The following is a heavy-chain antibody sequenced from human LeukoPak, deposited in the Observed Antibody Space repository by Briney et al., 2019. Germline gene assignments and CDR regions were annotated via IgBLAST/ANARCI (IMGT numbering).Heavy chain of an antibody. CDR3: ATGKGFRFDWLSYPFDY. CDR2: ISAYSGNT. J-gene: IGHJ4*02. V-gene: IGHV1-18*01. CDR1: GYTFTSYG. Sequence: ASVKVSCKASGYTFTSYGISWVRQAPGQGLEWMGWISAYSGNTNHAQKLQGRVTMTTDTSTSTAYMELRSLRSDDTAVYYCATGKGFRFDWLSYPFDYWGQGTLVTVSS. D-gene: IGHD3-9*01.